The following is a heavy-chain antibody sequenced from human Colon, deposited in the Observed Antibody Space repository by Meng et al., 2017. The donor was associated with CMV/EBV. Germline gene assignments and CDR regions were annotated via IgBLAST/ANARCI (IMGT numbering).Heavy chain of an antibody. J-gene: IGHJ4*02. V-gene: IGHV1-3*01. CDR1: GYSFSNYV. CDR3: AIKSLFDY. CDR2: ISPGDDNG. Sequence: QVQLVQSGAEVKKAGASVRVSCKASGYSFSNYVLHWVRQAPGQGLEWMGWISPGDDNGKYSQKFQGRVAITKDTSASTAYLDLSSLKSEDTAVYYCAIKSLFDYWGQGTLVTVSS.